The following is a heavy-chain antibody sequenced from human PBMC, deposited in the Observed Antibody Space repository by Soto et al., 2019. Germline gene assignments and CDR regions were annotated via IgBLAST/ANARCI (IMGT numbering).Heavy chain of an antibody. D-gene: IGHD6-19*01. Sequence: HPGGSLRRSCAASGFDFNTSSLNWVRQAPGKGLEWIAHIRGASGSMFYADSVKGRFTISRDTAKKSLSLQMNSLRAEDTAVYYRATDLPPPKQWLPTPMGYWGQGTLVTVSS. CDR1: GFDFNTSS. CDR3: ATDLPPPKQWLPTPMGY. CDR2: IRGASGSM. J-gene: IGHJ4*02. V-gene: IGHV3-48*01.